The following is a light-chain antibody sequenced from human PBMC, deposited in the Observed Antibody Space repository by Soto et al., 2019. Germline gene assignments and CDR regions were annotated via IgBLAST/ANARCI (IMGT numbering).Light chain of an antibody. CDR1: QTVKSSY. J-gene: IGKJ1*01. CDR3: QQYASSPQT. Sequence: EIVWTQSPGVLSLSVGERATLSCRASQTVKSSYLAWYQQKPGQAPRLLSDEASTRAAGIPDRFSASGSGTDFTLISSRLEPEDFAVYSCQQYASSPQTSGQGTKVDIK. V-gene: IGKV3-20*01. CDR2: EAS.